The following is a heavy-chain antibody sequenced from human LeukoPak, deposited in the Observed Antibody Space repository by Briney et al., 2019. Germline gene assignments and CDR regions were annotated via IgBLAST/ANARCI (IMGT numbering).Heavy chain of an antibody. CDR3: ARGERDYGDHMDV. D-gene: IGHD4-17*01. V-gene: IGHV1-69*05. J-gene: IGHJ6*03. CDR2: IIPIFGTA. CDR1: GGTFSSYA. Sequence: SVKVSCKASGGTFSSYAISWVRQAPGQGLEWMGGIIPIFGTANYAQKFQGRVTITTDESTSTAYMELSSLRSEDTAVYYCARGERDYGDHMDVWGKGTTVTVSS.